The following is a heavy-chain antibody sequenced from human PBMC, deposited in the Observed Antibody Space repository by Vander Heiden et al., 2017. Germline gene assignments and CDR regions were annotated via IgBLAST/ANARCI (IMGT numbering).Heavy chain of an antibody. CDR2: ISGSGGST. CDR1: GFTFSSYA. D-gene: IGHD6-19*01. CDR3: AKDPYSSGWYEFSFDY. J-gene: IGHJ4*02. Sequence: EVQLLESGGGLVQPGGSLRLSCAASGFTFSSYAMSWVRQAPGKGREWVSAISGSGGSTYYADSVKGRFTISRDNSKNTLYLQMNSLRAEDTAVYYCAKDPYSSGWYEFSFDYWGQGTLVTVSS. V-gene: IGHV3-23*01.